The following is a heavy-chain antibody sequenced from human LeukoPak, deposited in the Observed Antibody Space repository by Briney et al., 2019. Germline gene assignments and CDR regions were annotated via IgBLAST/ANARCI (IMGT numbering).Heavy chain of an antibody. CDR2: IYYSGST. J-gene: IGHJ4*02. V-gene: IGHV4-59*01. Sequence: KTSETLSLTCTVSGGSISSYYWSWIRQPPGKGLEWIGYIYYSGSTNYNPSLKSRVTISVDTSKNQFSLKLSSVTAADTAVYYCARENILTGYYDYWGQGTLVTVSS. CDR1: GGSISSYY. D-gene: IGHD3-9*01. CDR3: ARENILTGYYDY.